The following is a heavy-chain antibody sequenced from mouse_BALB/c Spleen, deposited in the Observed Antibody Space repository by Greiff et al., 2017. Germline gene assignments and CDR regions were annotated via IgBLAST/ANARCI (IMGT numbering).Heavy chain of an antibody. J-gene: IGHJ2*01. D-gene: IGHD2-3*01. V-gene: IGHV2-6-2*01. CDR1: GFSLTSYG. CDR3: ARHDGYYDYFDY. Sequence: QVQLKQSGPDLVAPSQSLSITCTVSGFSLTSYGVHWVRQPPGKGLEWLVVIWSDGSTTYNSALKSRLSISKDNSKSQVFLKMNSLQTDDTAMYYCARHDGYYDYFDYWGQGTTLTVSS. CDR2: IWSDGST.